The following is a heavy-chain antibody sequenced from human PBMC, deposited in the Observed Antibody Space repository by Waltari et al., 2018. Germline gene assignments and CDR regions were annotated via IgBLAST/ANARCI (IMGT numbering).Heavy chain of an antibody. D-gene: IGHD3-22*01. Sequence: EVQLLESGGGLVQPGGSLRLSCAASGFTFSSYAMSWVRRAQAKGLEWVSATSGSGGSTYYAESVKGRFTISRDNSKNTLYLQMNSLRAEDTAVYYCAKDYYDSSGYYLFDYWGQGTLVTVSS. CDR3: AKDYYDSSGYYLFDY. V-gene: IGHV3-23*01. CDR2: TSGSGGST. CDR1: GFTFSSYA. J-gene: IGHJ4*02.